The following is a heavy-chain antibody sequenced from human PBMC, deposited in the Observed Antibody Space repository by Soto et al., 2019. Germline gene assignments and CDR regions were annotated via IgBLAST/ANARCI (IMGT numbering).Heavy chain of an antibody. CDR1: GGSLSAYY. CDR2: INPSGTT. CDR3: ALAPAAHILH. V-gene: IGHV4-34*01. D-gene: IGHD2-2*01. J-gene: IGHJ1*01. Sequence: SETLSLTCAVYGGSLSAYYWSWIRQPPGKGLEWIGEINPSGTTNYNPSLKSRVTISVDTSKNQFSLELSSVTAADTAVYHCALAPAAHILHWGQGTLVTVSS.